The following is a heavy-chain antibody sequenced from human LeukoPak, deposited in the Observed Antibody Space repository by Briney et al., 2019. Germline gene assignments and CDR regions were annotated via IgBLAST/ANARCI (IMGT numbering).Heavy chain of an antibody. CDR3: ARHSGASPHYFDY. J-gene: IGHJ4*02. Sequence: PSETLSLTCTVSGGSITGYYCSWIRQSPGKGLEWIGFIYYSGTTHYNPSLRSRVTMSVATSNNQFSLRLCSVTAADTAIYYCARHSGASPHYFDYWGQGALVTVSS. D-gene: IGHD1-26*01. CDR1: GGSITGYY. CDR2: IYYSGTT. V-gene: IGHV4-59*08.